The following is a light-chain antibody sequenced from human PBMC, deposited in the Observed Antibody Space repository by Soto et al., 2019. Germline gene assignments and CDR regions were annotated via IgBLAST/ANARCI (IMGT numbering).Light chain of an antibody. J-gene: IGKJ1*01. Sequence: DIQMTQSPSSLSASVGDRVTITCQASQDISNYLNWYQQKPGKAPKLQIYDASNLETGVPSRFSGSGSGTDFTFTISSLQPEDIATYYCQQYDNLPSWTFGQGTKVEIK. CDR1: QDISNY. V-gene: IGKV1-33*01. CDR2: DAS. CDR3: QQYDNLPSWT.